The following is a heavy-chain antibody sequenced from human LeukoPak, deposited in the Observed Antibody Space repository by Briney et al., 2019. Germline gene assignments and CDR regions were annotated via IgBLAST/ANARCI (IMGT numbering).Heavy chain of an antibody. V-gene: IGHV5-51*01. CDR1: GYSFTTYW. D-gene: IGHD3-10*01. Sequence: GESPKISCKGSGYSFTTYWIGWVRQMPGKGLEWMGIIYPGDSDTRYSPSFQGQVTISADKSINTAYLQWSSLKASDTAMYYCARSPSMVRGVTFDYWGQGTLVTVSS. CDR3: ARSPSMVRGVTFDY. CDR2: IYPGDSDT. J-gene: IGHJ4*02.